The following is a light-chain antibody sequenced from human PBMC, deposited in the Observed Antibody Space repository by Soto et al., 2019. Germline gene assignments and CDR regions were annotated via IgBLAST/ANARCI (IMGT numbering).Light chain of an antibody. CDR3: QQYSSYS. CDR1: QSISSW. V-gene: IGKV1-5*01. Sequence: DIQMTQSPSTLSASVGDRVTITCRASQSISSWLAWYQQKPGKAPKLLIYDASSFESGVPSRLSGSGSGTEFTLTISSRQPDDFATYYCQQYSSYSFGQGTKVEIQ. CDR2: DAS. J-gene: IGKJ1*01.